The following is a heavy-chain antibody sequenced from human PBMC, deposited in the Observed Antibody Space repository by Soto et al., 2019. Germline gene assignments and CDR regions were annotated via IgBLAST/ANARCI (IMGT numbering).Heavy chain of an antibody. CDR1: GFTFSKYG. CDR3: AKETVSGAFDF. D-gene: IGHD3-10*01. V-gene: IGHV3-30*18. Sequence: QVQLVESGGGVVQHGRSLRLSCAASGFTFSKYGMHWVRQAPGKGLKWVAVISNEGSNKYHADSVKGRFTISRDNSKNTVYLHMNSLRVEDTAVYYCAKETVSGAFDFWGQGTKVAVSS. J-gene: IGHJ3*01. CDR2: ISNEGSNK.